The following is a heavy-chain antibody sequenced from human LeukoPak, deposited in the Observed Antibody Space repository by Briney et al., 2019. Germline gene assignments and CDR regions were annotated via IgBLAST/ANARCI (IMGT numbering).Heavy chain of an antibody. CDR2: ISAYNGDT. Sequence: SVKVSCKASGYIFAGYGISWVRQAPGQGPEWMGWISAYNGDTNYAHNLQGRVTLTRDTSTSTAYMELWSLRSDDTAIYYCARGLYFESSGFYSDYWGQGTLVTVSS. V-gene: IGHV1-18*01. D-gene: IGHD3-22*01. CDR1: GYIFAGYG. CDR3: ARGLYFESSGFYSDY. J-gene: IGHJ4*02.